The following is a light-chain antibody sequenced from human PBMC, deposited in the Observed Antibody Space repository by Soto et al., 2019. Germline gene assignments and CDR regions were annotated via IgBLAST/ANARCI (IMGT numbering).Light chain of an antibody. Sequence: QSVLTQPASVSGSPGQSITMSCTGSSSDFGDDKYVSWYQQQPGKGPNLLIYGVSKRPSGVSNRFSGSKSGNMASLTISGLQVEDEADYICGSFTTSRIWVFGGGTKLTVL. CDR2: GVS. V-gene: IGLV2-14*01. CDR3: GSFTTSRIWV. J-gene: IGLJ3*02. CDR1: SSDFGDDKY.